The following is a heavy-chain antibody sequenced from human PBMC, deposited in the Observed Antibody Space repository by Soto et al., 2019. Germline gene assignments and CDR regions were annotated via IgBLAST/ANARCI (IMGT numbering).Heavy chain of an antibody. CDR3: AKAPSNYYWFDP. J-gene: IGHJ5*02. CDR2: ISGSGGTT. CDR1: GSTISSYG. Sequence: LSWTDSGSTISSYGISGVRQAPGKGQERDKAISGSGGTTYYAASVKGRFTISRDNSKNTLYLQMNSLRAEDTAVYYCAKAPSNYYWFDPWGQGTLVTVSS. D-gene: IGHD4-4*01. V-gene: IGHV3-23*01.